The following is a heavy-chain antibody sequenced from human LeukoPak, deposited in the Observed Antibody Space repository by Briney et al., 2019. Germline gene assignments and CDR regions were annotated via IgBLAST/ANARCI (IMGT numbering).Heavy chain of an antibody. CDR2: IYPGDSDT. D-gene: IGHD1-26*01. Sequence: GESLKIFCKGSGYSFTSYWIGWVRQMPGKGLEWMGIIYPGDSDTRYSPSFQGQVTISADKSISTAYLQWSSLKASDTAMYYCARHPGAGSYGYYYGMDVWGQGTTVTVYS. CDR3: ARHPGAGSYGYYYGMDV. J-gene: IGHJ6*02. V-gene: IGHV5-51*01. CDR1: GYSFTSYW.